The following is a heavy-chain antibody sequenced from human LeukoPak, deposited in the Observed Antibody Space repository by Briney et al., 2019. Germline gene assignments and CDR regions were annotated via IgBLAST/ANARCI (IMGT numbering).Heavy chain of an antibody. CDR1: GGSIIIFY. Sequence: SQSLSLTLTVSGGSIIIFYSGWIRQPAGKRLEWIWRIYIIGGTTNNPSLKSRVTMSVATSKNQFSLKLSSVTAADTAVYYCAREARLGSTWIQLWSGAPPYSFDYWGQGTLVTVSS. CDR3: AREARLGSTWIQLWSGAPPYSFDY. D-gene: IGHD5-18*01. CDR2: IYIIGGT. V-gene: IGHV4-4*07. J-gene: IGHJ4*02.